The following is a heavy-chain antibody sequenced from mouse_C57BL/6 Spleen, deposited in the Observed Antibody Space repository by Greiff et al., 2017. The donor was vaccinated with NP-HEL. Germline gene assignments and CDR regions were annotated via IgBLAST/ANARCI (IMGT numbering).Heavy chain of an antibody. D-gene: IGHD4-1*01. CDR1: GYSFTGYY. J-gene: IGHJ1*03. CDR3: ARPTGTRTYWYFDV. Sequence: VQLQQSGPELVKPGASVKISCKASGYSFTGYYMNWVKQSPEKSLEWIGEINPSTGGTTYNQKFKAKATLTVDKSSSTAYMQLKSLTSEDSAVYYCARPTGTRTYWYFDVWGTGTTVTVSS. V-gene: IGHV1-42*01. CDR2: INPSTGGT.